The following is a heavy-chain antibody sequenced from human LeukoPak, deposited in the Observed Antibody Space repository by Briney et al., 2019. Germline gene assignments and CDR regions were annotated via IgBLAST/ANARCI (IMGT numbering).Heavy chain of an antibody. CDR3: ARGRVWWELRPFDI. CDR1: GGSISSSSYY. D-gene: IGHD1-26*01. CDR2: IYYSGST. V-gene: IGHV4-39*01. Sequence: PSETLSLTCTVSGGSISSSSYYWGWIRQPPGKGLEWIGSIYYSGSTYYNPSLKSRVTISVDTSKNQFSLKLSSVTAADTAVYYCARGRVWWELRPFDIWGQGTMVTVSS. J-gene: IGHJ3*02.